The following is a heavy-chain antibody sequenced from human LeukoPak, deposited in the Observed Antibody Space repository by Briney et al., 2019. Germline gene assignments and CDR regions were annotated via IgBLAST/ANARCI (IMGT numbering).Heavy chain of an antibody. D-gene: IGHD6-13*01. J-gene: IGHJ4*02. V-gene: IGHV1-18*01. CDR3: ARVRYRRIAAAGTTFDY. Sequence: GASVKVSCKASGYTFTSYGISWVRQAPGQGLEWMGWISAYNGNTNYAQKLQGRVTMTTDTSTSTAYMELRSLRSDDTAVYYCARVRYRRIAAAGTTFDYWGQGTLVTVSS. CDR1: GYTFTSYG. CDR2: ISAYNGNT.